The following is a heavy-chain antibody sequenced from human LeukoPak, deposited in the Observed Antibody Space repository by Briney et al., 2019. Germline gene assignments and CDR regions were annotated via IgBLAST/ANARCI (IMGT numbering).Heavy chain of an antibody. D-gene: IGHD3-10*01. J-gene: IGHJ3*02. Sequence: SETLSLTCAVYGGSFSGYYWTWIRQPPGKGLEWIGEINHGGSANYNPSLKSRVTISIDTSKTQFSLKLNSVTAADTAVYYCAKSNGYGLVDIWGRGTMVTVSS. CDR1: GGSFSGYY. CDR3: AKSNGYGLVDI. V-gene: IGHV4-34*01. CDR2: INHGGSA.